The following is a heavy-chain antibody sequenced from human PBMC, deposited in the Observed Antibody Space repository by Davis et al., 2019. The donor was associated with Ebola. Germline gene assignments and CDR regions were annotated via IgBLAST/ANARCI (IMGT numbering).Heavy chain of an antibody. D-gene: IGHD2-15*01. CDR3: AREGLLDRGGIYYYYYGMDV. CDR2: INAGNGNT. CDR1: GYTFTSYA. V-gene: IGHV1-3*01. J-gene: IGHJ6*04. Sequence: AASVKVSCKASGYTFTSYAMHWVRQAPGQRLEWMGWINAGNGNTKYSQKFQGRVTITRDTSASTAYMELSSLRSEDTAVYYCAREGLLDRGGIYYYYYGMDVWGKGTTVTVSS.